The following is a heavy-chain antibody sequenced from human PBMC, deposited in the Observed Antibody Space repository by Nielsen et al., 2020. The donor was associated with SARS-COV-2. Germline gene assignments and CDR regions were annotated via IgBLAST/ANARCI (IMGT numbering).Heavy chain of an antibody. J-gene: IGHJ5*02. CDR2: INGSGGST. V-gene: IGHV3-23*01. Sequence: GGSLRLSCAASGFTFSSYWMSWVRQAPGKGLEWVSAINGSGGSTYYADSVKGRFTISRDNSKNTLYLQMNSLRAEDTAVYYCARDLENCSGGSCLNWFDPWGQGTLVTVSS. CDR3: ARDLENCSGGSCLNWFDP. D-gene: IGHD2-15*01. CDR1: GFTFSSYW.